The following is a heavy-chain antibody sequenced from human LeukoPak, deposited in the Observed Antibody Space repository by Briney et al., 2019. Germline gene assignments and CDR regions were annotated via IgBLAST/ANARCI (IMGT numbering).Heavy chain of an antibody. V-gene: IGHV3-64*01. CDR2: ISSNGGST. CDR3: ARGYCSSTSCYRYYFDY. D-gene: IGHD2-2*01. CDR1: GFPFSSYA. Sequence: GSLRLSFAASGFPFSSYAMHWVRPAPGKGLEYVSAISSNGGSTYYANPVKGRFTISRGNSKNTLYLQMGSLRAEDMAVYYCARGYCSSTSCYRYYFDYWGQGTLVTVSS. J-gene: IGHJ4*02.